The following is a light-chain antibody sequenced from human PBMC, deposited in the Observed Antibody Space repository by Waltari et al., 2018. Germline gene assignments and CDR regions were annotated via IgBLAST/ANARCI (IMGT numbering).Light chain of an antibody. CDR1: QSVLYSSNNKNY. CDR3: QQYSSAPA. J-gene: IGKJ1*01. Sequence: DIVMTQSPDSLSVSLGERATINCKSSQSVLYSSNNKNYLAWYQQKPGQSPKLLIYWASTRESGVPDRFSGSGSGTDFTLTIGSLQAEDVAVYYCQQYSSAPAFGQGTKVEIK. CDR2: WAS. V-gene: IGKV4-1*01.